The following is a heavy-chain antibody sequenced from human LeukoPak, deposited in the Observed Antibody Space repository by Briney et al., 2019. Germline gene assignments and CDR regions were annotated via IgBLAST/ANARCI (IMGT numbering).Heavy chain of an antibody. CDR1: GDSFSSHY. J-gene: IGHJ3*02. Sequence: SETLSLTCAVSGDSFSSHYWTWIRQSPGTGLEWIGYISHIGRTNYNPSLKGRVTISIDTSKNQFSLKLRSVTAADTAVYYCARDLVTVTKGFDIWGQGTMVSVSS. CDR3: ARDLVTVTKGFDI. CDR2: ISHIGRT. V-gene: IGHV4-59*11. D-gene: IGHD4-17*01.